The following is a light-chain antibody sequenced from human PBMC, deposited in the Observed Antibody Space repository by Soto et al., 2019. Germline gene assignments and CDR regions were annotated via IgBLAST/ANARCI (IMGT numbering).Light chain of an antibody. Sequence: EIVLTQSPGFLSVSPRERATLSCRASQTVRNGYLAWYQHKAGQAPRLLIYRTLSRAAGIPDRFSGSGSGTDFTLTISRLEPEDFAVYFCQQYADSPVTFGGGTKVEIK. J-gene: IGKJ4*01. CDR2: RTL. CDR1: QTVRNGY. CDR3: QQYADSPVT. V-gene: IGKV3-20*01.